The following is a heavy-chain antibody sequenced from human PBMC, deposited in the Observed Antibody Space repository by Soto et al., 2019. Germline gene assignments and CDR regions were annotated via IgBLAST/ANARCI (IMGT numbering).Heavy chain of an antibody. Sequence: SETLSLTCTVSGGSISSYYWSWIRQPPGKGLEWIGYIYYSGSTNYNPSLKSRVTISVDTSKNQFSLKLSSVTAADTAVYYCARGRGDYWEVGTFDIWGHGTMVTVS. D-gene: IGHD4-17*01. CDR3: ARGRGDYWEVGTFDI. V-gene: IGHV4-59*01. CDR1: GGSISSYY. J-gene: IGHJ3*02. CDR2: IYYSGST.